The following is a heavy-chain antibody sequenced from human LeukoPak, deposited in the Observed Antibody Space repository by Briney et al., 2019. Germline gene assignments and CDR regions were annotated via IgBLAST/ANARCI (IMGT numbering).Heavy chain of an antibody. Sequence: PGGSLRLSCAASGFTFSTYAMNWVRRAPGKGLEWVSGISESAGRTYYADSVKGRFTISRDNSKNTLYLQMNGLRVEDTAVYYCAKVLSLTQYYWYGMDVWGQGTTVVVSS. CDR1: GFTFSTYA. CDR3: AKVLSLTQYYWYGMDV. V-gene: IGHV3-23*01. D-gene: IGHD2/OR15-2a*01. CDR2: ISESAGRT. J-gene: IGHJ6*02.